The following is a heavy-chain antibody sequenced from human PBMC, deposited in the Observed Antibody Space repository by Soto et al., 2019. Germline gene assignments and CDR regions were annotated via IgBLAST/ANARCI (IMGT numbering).Heavy chain of an antibody. CDR2: ISWNSNTI. CDR3: AKDTGPN. CDR1: GFTFDNYA. J-gene: IGHJ4*02. V-gene: IGHV3-9*01. Sequence: SLSLSFAASGFTFDNYAMHCVRQAPGKGLEWVSGISWNSNTIAYADSVKGRFTISRDNAKNSLYLQMNSLRAEDTAFYYCAKDTGPNWGQGTLVTVSS.